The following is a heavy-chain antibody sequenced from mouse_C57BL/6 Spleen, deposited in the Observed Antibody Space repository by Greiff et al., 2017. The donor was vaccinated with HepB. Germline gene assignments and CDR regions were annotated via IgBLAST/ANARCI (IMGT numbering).Heavy chain of an antibody. CDR2: INPSNGGT. D-gene: IGHD1-1*01. J-gene: IGHJ1*03. V-gene: IGHV1-53*01. CDR3: ARSPITTVEGWYFDV. Sequence: QVQLKQPGTELVKPGASVKLSCKASGYTFTSYWMHWVKQRPGQGLEWIGNINPSNGGTNYNEKFKSKATLTVDKSSSTAYMQLSSLTSEDSAVYYCARSPITTVEGWYFDVWGTGTTVTVSS. CDR1: GYTFTSYW.